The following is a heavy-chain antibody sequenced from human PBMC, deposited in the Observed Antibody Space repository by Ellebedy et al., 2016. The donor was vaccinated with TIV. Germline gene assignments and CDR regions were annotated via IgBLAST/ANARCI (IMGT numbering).Heavy chain of an antibody. CDR3: TRHDYGDYVKAFDI. J-gene: IGHJ3*02. V-gene: IGHV3-73*01. D-gene: IGHD4-17*01. Sequence: PGGSLRLSCAASGFTFSGSAVHWVRQASGKGLEWVGRIRSKPNSYTKAYAASVKGRFTISRDDLKNTAYLHMDSRKTEDTAVYYGTRHDYGDYVKAFDIWGQGTMVTVSS. CDR1: GFTFSGSA. CDR2: IRSKPNSYTK.